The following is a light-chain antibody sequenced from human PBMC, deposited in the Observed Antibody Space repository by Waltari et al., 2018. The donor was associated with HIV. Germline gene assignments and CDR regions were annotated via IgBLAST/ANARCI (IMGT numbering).Light chain of an antibody. Sequence: EIVLTQSPATLSLSPGERATLSCRASQSVSTYLAWYQHKPGQAPRLLIDDASKRATGIPARFSGSGSGTDFTLTISNLAPEDFAVYYCQQRSDWLTFGGGTRVES. CDR3: QQRSDWLT. CDR2: DAS. CDR1: QSVSTY. J-gene: IGKJ4*01. V-gene: IGKV3-11*01.